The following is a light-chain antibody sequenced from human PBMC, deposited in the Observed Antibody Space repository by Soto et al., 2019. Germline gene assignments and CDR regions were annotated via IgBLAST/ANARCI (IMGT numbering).Light chain of an antibody. J-gene: IGKJ2*01. Sequence: DIQVTQSPVSLSASVGDRVTITCRTSQGISTYLNWYQQKAGDAPRLLISAASDLQKGVPSRFSGSGSGADFTLAISSLRPEDFATYYCQQAYITPYTFGHGAKLEI. CDR1: QGISTY. CDR3: QQAYITPYT. CDR2: AAS. V-gene: IGKV1-39*01.